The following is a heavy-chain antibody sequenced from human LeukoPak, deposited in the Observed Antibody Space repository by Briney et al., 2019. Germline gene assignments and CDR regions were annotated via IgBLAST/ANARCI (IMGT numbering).Heavy chain of an antibody. J-gene: IGHJ4*02. CDR2: IASDGSST. D-gene: IGHD3-16*02. V-gene: IGHV3-74*01. Sequence: GGSLRLSCAASGFTFSSYWMNWVRQAPGKGLVWVSRIASDGSSTTYADSVKGRFTISRDNAENTLYLQMNSLRAEDTAVYYCARGTAGYHSSYFDYWGQGTLVTVSS. CDR3: ARGTAGYHSSYFDY. CDR1: GFTFSSYW.